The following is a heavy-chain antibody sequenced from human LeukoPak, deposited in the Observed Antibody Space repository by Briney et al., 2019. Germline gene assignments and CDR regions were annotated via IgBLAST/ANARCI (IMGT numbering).Heavy chain of an antibody. CDR3: ARVAAVAGLDY. Sequence: GGSLRLSCAASGFTFSSYSMNWVRQAPGKGLEWVSSISSSSNIYNADSVKGRFTISRDNAKNSLYLQMNSLRAEDTAVYYCARVAAVAGLDYWGQGTLVTVSS. V-gene: IGHV3-21*01. J-gene: IGHJ4*02. CDR2: ISSSSNI. D-gene: IGHD6-19*01. CDR1: GFTFSSYS.